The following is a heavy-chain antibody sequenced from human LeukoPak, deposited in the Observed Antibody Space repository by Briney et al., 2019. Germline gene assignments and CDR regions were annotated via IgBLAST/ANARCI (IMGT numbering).Heavy chain of an antibody. CDR1: GYTFTSYY. Sequence: SVKVSCKASGYTFTSYYMHWVRQAPGQGLEWMGRIIPILGIANYAQKFQGRVTITADKSTSTAYMELSSLRSEDTAVYYCAREEDCSSTSCYQVFDYWGQGTLVTVSS. D-gene: IGHD2-2*01. V-gene: IGHV1-69*04. CDR2: IIPILGIA. CDR3: AREEDCSSTSCYQVFDY. J-gene: IGHJ4*02.